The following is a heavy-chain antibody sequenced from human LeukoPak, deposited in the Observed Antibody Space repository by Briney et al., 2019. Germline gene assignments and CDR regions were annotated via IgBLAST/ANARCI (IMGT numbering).Heavy chain of an antibody. V-gene: IGHV3-21*01. CDR1: GFTFSSYS. D-gene: IGHD5-12*01. CDR3: ARDSGGYSGRTDYFDY. Sequence: GGSLRLSCAASGFTFSSYSMNWVRQAPGKGLEWVSSITSTSTYIYYADSVKGRFTISRDNAKNSLYLQMNSLRAEDTAVYYCARDSGGYSGRTDYFDYWGQGTLVTVSS. J-gene: IGHJ4*02. CDR2: ITSTSTYI.